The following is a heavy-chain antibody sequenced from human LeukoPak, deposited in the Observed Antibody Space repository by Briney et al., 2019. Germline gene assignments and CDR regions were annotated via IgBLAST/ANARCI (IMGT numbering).Heavy chain of an antibody. CDR1: GYSISSGYY. CDR3: ARDYLHDWFDP. CDR2: IYHSGST. J-gene: IGHJ5*02. V-gene: IGHV4-38-2*02. Sequence: SETLSLTCTVSGYSISSGYYWGWIRQPPGKGLEWIGSIYHSGSTYYNPSLKSRVTISVDTSKNQFSLKLSSVTAADTAVYYCARDYLHDWFDPWGQGTLVTVSS.